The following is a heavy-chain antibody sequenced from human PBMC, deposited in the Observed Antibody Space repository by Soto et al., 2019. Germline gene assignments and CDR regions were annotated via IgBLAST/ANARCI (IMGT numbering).Heavy chain of an antibody. Sequence: QVQLVESGGGVVQPGRSLRLSCAASGFTFSSYGMHWVRQAPGKGLEWVAVISYDGSNKYYADSVKGRFTISRDNSKNTLYLQMNRLRAEDTAVYYCAEETRWSQTGTYYFDYWGQGTLVTVSS. V-gene: IGHV3-30*18. D-gene: IGHD2-15*01. J-gene: IGHJ4*02. CDR2: ISYDGSNK. CDR3: AEETRWSQTGTYYFDY. CDR1: GFTFSSYG.